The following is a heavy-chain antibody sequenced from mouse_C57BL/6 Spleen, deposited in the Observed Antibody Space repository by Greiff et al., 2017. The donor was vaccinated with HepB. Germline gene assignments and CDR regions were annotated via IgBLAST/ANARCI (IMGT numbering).Heavy chain of an antibody. CDR1: GYTFTSYW. D-gene: IGHD1-1*01. CDR2: IDPSDSYT. Sequence: QVQLQQPGAELVRPGTSVKLSCKASGYTFTSYWMHWVKQRPGQGLEWIGVIDPSDSYTNYNQKFKGKATLTVDTSSSTAYMQLSSLTSEDSAVYYCARGIFYYYGSSHPGSYFDVWGTGTTVTVSS. CDR3: ARGIFYYYGSSHPGSYFDV. J-gene: IGHJ1*03. V-gene: IGHV1-59*01.